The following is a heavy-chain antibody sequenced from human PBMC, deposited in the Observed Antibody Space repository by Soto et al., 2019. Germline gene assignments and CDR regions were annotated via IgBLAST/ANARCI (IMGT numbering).Heavy chain of an antibody. D-gene: IGHD3-9*01. CDR3: ARASLVSNWYFDL. CDR2: ISSSSSTI. Sequence: EVQLVESGGGLVQPGGSLRLSCAASGFTFSSYSMNWVRQAPGKGLEWVSYISSSSSTIYYADSVKGRFTISRDNAKNTLYLQMNSLRDEDTAVYYCARASLVSNWYFDLWGRGTLVTVSS. V-gene: IGHV3-48*02. CDR1: GFTFSSYS. J-gene: IGHJ2*01.